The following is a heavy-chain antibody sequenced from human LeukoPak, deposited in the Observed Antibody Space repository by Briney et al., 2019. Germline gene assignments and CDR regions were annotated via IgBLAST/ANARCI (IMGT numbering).Heavy chain of an antibody. CDR3: AREAEHYYYAMDV. J-gene: IGHJ6*02. CDR1: DGSISSDS. CDR2: SHSRGST. Sequence: SETLSLTCTVSDGSISSDSWSWIRQPAGKGLEWIGRSHSRGSTSDNPSLERRVTMSVDTSKNQFSLRLSSLPAADTAVYYCAREAEHYYYAMDVWGQGTTVTVSS. V-gene: IGHV4-4*07.